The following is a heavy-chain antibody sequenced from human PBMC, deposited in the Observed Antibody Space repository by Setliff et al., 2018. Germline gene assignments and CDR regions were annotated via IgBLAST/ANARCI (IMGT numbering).Heavy chain of an antibody. Sequence: ASVKVSCKASGYTFTSYGITWVRQAPGQGPEWMGWISTYNGKTKYAEKVQGRVTMSTVTSTSTAYMELRSLRSDDTAVYFCARAGKYFDDTSGYYYDRDYYFYMDVWGKGTTVTVSS. CDR3: ARAGKYFDDTSGYYYDRDYYFYMDV. CDR1: GYTFTSYG. CDR2: ISTYNGKT. V-gene: IGHV1-18*01. D-gene: IGHD3-22*01. J-gene: IGHJ6*03.